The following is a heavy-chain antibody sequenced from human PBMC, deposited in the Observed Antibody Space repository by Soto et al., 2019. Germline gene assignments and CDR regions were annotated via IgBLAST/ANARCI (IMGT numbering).Heavy chain of an antibody. CDR1: GGSISTYY. CDR2: IHYSGST. Sequence: SETLSLTCTVSGGSISTYYWSWIRQPPGKGLEYIGFIHYSGSTNHNPSLKSRVTVSVDTSKNQFSLKLSSVTAADTAVYYCARRGQQLAYNWFDPWGQGILVTAPQ. J-gene: IGHJ5*02. CDR3: ARRGQQLAYNWFDP. D-gene: IGHD6-13*01. V-gene: IGHV4-59*08.